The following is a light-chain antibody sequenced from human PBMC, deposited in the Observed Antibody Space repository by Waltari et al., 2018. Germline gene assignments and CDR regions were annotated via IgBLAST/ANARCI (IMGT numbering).Light chain of an antibody. CDR2: GAS. Sequence: EIVMTHSPGTLSVSPGERATLSCRASESVRRNLAWLQQKPGQAPRLLIYGASTRATGIPARFSGSGSGTEFTRTISSLQSEDFAVYYCQHYNAWPRTFGQGTKLEIK. V-gene: IGKV3-15*01. J-gene: IGKJ2*01. CDR3: QHYNAWPRT. CDR1: ESVRRN.